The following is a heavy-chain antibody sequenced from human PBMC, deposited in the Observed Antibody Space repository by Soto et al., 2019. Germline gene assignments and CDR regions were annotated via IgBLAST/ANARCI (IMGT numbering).Heavy chain of an antibody. CDR1: GGTFSSYA. V-gene: IGHV1-69*06. CDR3: ARGGGIAVAGISWGCDYYYGMDV. Sequence: SVKVSCKASGGTFSSYAISWVRQAPGQGLEWMGGIIPIFGTANYAQKFQGRVTITADKSTSTAYMELSSLRSEDTAVYYCARGGGIAVAGISWGCDYYYGMDVWGQGTTVTVSS. CDR2: IIPIFGTA. J-gene: IGHJ6*02. D-gene: IGHD6-19*01.